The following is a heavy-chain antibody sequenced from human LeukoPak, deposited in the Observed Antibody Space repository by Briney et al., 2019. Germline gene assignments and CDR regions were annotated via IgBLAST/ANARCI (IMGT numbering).Heavy chain of an antibody. CDR2: IYSSGST. Sequence: SETLSLTCTVSCGSISSYYWSWIRQPAGKGLEWIGRIYSSGSTNYNPSLKSRVTMSVDASKNQFSLKVSSVTAPDTAVYYCAGAFSYGDQNSYWVQGTLVTVSS. CDR3: AGAFSYGDQNSY. CDR1: CGSISSYY. V-gene: IGHV4-4*07. D-gene: IGHD4-17*01. J-gene: IGHJ4*02.